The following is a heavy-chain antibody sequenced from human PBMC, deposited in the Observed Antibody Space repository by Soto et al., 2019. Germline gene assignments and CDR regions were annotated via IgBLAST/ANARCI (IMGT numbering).Heavy chain of an antibody. D-gene: IGHD2-15*01. CDR2: ISAYNGNT. CDR3: ARDPFGDCSGGSCYSFYYYYGMDV. V-gene: IGHV1-18*01. CDR1: GYTFTSYG. J-gene: IGHJ6*01. Sequence: GASVKVSCKASGYTFTSYGISWVRQAPGQGLEWMGWISAYNGNTNYAQKLQGRVTMTTDTSTSTAYMELRSLRSDDTAVYYCARDPFGDCSGGSCYSFYYYYGMDVWGQGTTVTVS.